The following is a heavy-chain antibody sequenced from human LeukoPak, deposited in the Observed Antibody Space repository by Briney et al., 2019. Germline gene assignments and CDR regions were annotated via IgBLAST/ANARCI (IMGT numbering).Heavy chain of an antibody. CDR1: GYTFTSYY. Sequence: ASVKVSCKASGYTFTSYYMHWVRQATGQGLEWMGWMNPNSGNTGYAQKFQGRVTMTRNTSISTAYMELSSLRSEDTAVYYCARFIDGSSWYVRDDYWGQGTLVTVSS. CDR3: ARFIDGSSWYVRDDY. D-gene: IGHD6-13*01. J-gene: IGHJ4*02. V-gene: IGHV1-8*02. CDR2: MNPNSGNT.